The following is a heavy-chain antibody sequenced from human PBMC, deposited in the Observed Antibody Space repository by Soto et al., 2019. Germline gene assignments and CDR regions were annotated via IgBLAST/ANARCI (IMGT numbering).Heavy chain of an antibody. Sequence: GASVKVSCKASGYTFTSYGISWVRQAPGQGLEWMGWISAYNGNTNYAQKLQGRVTMTTDTSTSTAYMELRSLRSDDTAVYYCARDILDIGTIFGVAPGGNFDYWGQGTLVTVSS. CDR3: ARDILDIGTIFGVAPGGNFDY. D-gene: IGHD3-3*01. V-gene: IGHV1-18*01. CDR2: ISAYNGNT. J-gene: IGHJ4*02. CDR1: GYTFTSYG.